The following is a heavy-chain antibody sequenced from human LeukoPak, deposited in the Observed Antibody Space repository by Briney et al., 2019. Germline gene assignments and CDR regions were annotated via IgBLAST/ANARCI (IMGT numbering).Heavy chain of an antibody. J-gene: IGHJ4*02. D-gene: IGHD3-22*01. V-gene: IGHV3-21*01. CDR1: EFTFSSYS. Sequence: GGSLRLSCAASEFTFSSYSFNWVRQAPGKGLEWVASISPSDSFIFYADSVKGRFTISRDNAKHSVFLRMNSLRAEDTAVYYCAKPSYYYDSSGYSYYFDYWGQGTLVTVSS. CDR3: AKPSYYYDSSGYSYYFDY. CDR2: ISPSDSFI.